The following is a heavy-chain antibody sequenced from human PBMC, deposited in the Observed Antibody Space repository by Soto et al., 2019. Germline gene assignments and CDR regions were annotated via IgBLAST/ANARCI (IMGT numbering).Heavy chain of an antibody. CDR1: GYTFTSYD. Sequence: QVQLVQSGAEVKKPGASVKVSCKASGYTFTSYDINWVRQATGQGLEWMGWMNPNSGNTGYAQKFQGRVTMTRNTSISTAYMELSSLRSGDTAVYYCARLSTYYYGSGSLNYYYGMDVWGQGTTVTVSS. CDR2: MNPNSGNT. J-gene: IGHJ6*02. D-gene: IGHD3-10*01. V-gene: IGHV1-8*01. CDR3: ARLSTYYYGSGSLNYYYGMDV.